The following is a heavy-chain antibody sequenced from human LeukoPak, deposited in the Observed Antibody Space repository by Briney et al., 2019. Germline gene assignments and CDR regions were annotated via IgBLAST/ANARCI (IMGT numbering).Heavy chain of an antibody. Sequence: ASVKVSCKASGYTFTSYGISWVRQAPGQGLEWMGWISAYNGNTNYAQKLQGRVTMTTDTSTSTAYMELRSLRSDDTAVYYCARVYSSSWYKRAAWSDPWGQGTLVTVSS. CDR1: GYTFTSYG. V-gene: IGHV1-18*01. D-gene: IGHD6-13*01. J-gene: IGHJ5*02. CDR2: ISAYNGNT. CDR3: ARVYSSSWYKRAAWSDP.